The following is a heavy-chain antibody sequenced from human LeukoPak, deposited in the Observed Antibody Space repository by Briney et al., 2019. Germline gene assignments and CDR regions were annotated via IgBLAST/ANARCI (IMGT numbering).Heavy chain of an antibody. V-gene: IGHV3-73*01. CDR2: IRSKANNYAT. J-gene: IGHJ4*02. Sequence: PGGSLKLSCAASGFTFSDSAMHWVRQASGKGLEWVGRIRSKANNYATAYAASVKGRFTVSRDDSKNTAFLQMNSLKTEDTAVYFCTRNIVGATTLDYWGQGTLVTVSS. CDR3: TRNIVGATTLDY. CDR1: GFTFSDSA. D-gene: IGHD1-26*01.